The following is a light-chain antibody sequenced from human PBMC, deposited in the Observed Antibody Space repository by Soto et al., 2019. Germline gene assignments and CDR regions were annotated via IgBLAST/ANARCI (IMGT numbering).Light chain of an antibody. CDR3: CSYAGSYTVV. CDR1: SSDVGGYNY. Sequence: QSALTQPRSVSGSPGQSVTISCTGTSSDVGGYNYVSWYQQHPGKAPKLMIYDVSKRPSGFPDRFSGSKSGNTASLTISGLQAEDEDDYYRCSYAGSYTVVFGGGTKLTVL. CDR2: DVS. V-gene: IGLV2-11*01. J-gene: IGLJ2*01.